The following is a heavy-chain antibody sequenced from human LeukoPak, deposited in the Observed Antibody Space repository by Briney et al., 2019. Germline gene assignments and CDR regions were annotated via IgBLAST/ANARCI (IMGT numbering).Heavy chain of an antibody. J-gene: IGHJ4*02. CDR2: IKQDGSEK. D-gene: IGHD4-17*01. Sequence: PGGSLRLSCAASGFTFSSYWMSWVRQAPGKGLEWVANIKQDGSEKYYVDSVKGRFTISRDNAKNSLYLQMNSLRAEDTAVYYCARLNRMGDYIAGKFDYWGQGTLVTVSS. CDR3: ARLNRMGDYIAGKFDY. V-gene: IGHV3-7*01. CDR1: GFTFSSYW.